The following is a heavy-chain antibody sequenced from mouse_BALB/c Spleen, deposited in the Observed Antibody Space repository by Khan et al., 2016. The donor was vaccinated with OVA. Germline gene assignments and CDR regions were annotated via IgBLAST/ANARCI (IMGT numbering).Heavy chain of an antibody. D-gene: IGHD2-12*01. V-gene: IGHV1-4*01. CDR3: AREGAYYSADGWFAY. CDR2: IIPTNDYT. CDR1: GYTFTTYT. J-gene: IGHJ3*01. Sequence: QVQLQQSETELARPGASVKMSCKASGYTFTTYTIHWVKQRPGQGLEWIGYIIPTNDYTNYNQKFKDRATLTADKSSSTADMQLSSLTSEDSALYYCAREGAYYSADGWFAYWGQGTLVTVSA.